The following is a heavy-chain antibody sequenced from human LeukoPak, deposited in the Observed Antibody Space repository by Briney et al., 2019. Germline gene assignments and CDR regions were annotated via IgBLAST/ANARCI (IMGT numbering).Heavy chain of an antibody. J-gene: IGHJ6*02. V-gene: IGHV4-59*01. D-gene: IGHD3-3*01. CDR3: ARGDFWSGYYYYYGMDV. CDR1: GGSISSYY. CDR2: IYYSGST. Sequence: SETLSLTCTVSGGSISSYYWSWIRQPPGKGLEWIGYIYYSGSTNYDPSLKSRVTISVDTSKNQFSLKLSSVTAADTAVYYCARGDFWSGYYYYYGMDVWGQGTTVTVSS.